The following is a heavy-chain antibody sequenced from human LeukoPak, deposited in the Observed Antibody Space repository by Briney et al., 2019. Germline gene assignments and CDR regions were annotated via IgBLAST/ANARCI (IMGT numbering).Heavy chain of an antibody. CDR1: GFTFDDYT. J-gene: IGHJ6*03. CDR2: ISWDGGST. V-gene: IGHV3-43*01. D-gene: IGHD3-16*01. CDR3: ARRDYDYVWGSYNYMDV. Sequence: PGGSLRLSCAASGFTFDDYTMHWVRQAPGKGLEWVSLISWDGGSTYYADSVKGRFTISRDNSKNSLYLQMNSLRTEDTALYYCARRDYDYVWGSYNYMDVWGKGTTVTVSS.